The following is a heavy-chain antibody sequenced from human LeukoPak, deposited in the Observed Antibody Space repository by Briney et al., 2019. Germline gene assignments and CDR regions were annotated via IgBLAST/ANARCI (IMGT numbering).Heavy chain of an antibody. CDR3: ARSRGFDWFDP. D-gene: IGHD3-10*01. Sequence: SETLSLTCTVSGGSISSSSYYWGWIRQPPGKGLEWIGSIYYSGSTYYNPSLKSRVTISVDTSKNQFSLKLSSVTAADTAVYYCARSRGFDWFDPWGQGTLVIVSS. V-gene: IGHV4-39*01. J-gene: IGHJ5*02. CDR2: IYYSGST. CDR1: GGSISSSSYY.